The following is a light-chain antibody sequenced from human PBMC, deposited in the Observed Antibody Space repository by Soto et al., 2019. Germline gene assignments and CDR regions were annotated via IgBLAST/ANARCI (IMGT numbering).Light chain of an antibody. Sequence: QSLLTKSPSSSGTPGQKVFISCSGSSSNIGGTNYAYWYQQLPGAAPKLLMHSNNLRPSGVPERISGSKFGTAASLAISGLRSEDEAVYYCASWDDRLGAVIFGGGTKVTVL. V-gene: IGLV1-47*02. CDR3: ASWDDRLGAVI. CDR2: SNN. J-gene: IGLJ2*01. CDR1: SSNIGGTNY.